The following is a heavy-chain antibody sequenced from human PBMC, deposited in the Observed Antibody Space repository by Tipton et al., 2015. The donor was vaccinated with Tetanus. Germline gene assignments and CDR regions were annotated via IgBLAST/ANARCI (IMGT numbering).Heavy chain of an antibody. V-gene: IGHV3-7*01. D-gene: IGHD4-17*01. CDR3: TLNTAAGAGDY. CDR2: INQDATET. CDR1: GVVFRGYW. J-gene: IGHJ4*02. Sequence: SLRLSCAASGVVFRGYWMTWVRQAPGKGLEWVANINQDATETYYLDSVKGRFLISRDNAKSSVFLQMSGLRAEDTAVYFCTLNTAAGAGDYWGQGTLVTVSS.